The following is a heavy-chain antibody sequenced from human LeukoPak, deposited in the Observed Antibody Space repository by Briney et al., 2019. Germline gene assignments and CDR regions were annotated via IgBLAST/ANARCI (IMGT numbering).Heavy chain of an antibody. V-gene: IGHV4-4*07. Sequence: SETLSLTCTVSGGSISGYYWSWIRQTAGKGLEWIGRLYTSGSTNCNPSLKSRVTMSVDTSRNQFSLKLTSVTAADTAVYYCARVGMAVAESFFDYWGQGTLVTVSS. CDR3: ARVGMAVAESFFDY. CDR1: GGSISGYY. CDR2: LYTSGST. D-gene: IGHD6-19*01. J-gene: IGHJ4*02.